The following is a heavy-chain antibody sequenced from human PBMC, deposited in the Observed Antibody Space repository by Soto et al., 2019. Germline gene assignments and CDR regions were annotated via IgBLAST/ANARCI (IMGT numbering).Heavy chain of an antibody. Sequence: PSETLSLTCTVSGGSISSSSYYWGWIRQPPGKGLEWIGSIYYSGSTYYNPSLKSRVTISVDTSKNQFSLKLSSVTAADTAVYYCARPGYSSGWSLDYWGQGTLVTVSS. V-gene: IGHV4-39*01. J-gene: IGHJ4*02. CDR3: ARPGYSSGWSLDY. D-gene: IGHD6-19*01. CDR2: IYYSGST. CDR1: GGSISSSSYY.